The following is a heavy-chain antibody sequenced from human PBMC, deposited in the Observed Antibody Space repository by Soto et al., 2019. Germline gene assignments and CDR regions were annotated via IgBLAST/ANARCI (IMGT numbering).Heavy chain of an antibody. CDR1: GFTFSSYG. V-gene: IGHV3-30*18. CDR3: AKDSRWYQLPTSVSRYYYYCMDV. Sequence: QVQLVESGGGVVQPGRSLRLSCAASGFTFSSYGMHWVRQAPGKGLEWVAVISYDGSNKYYADSVKGRFTISRDNSKHTLYLQMNSLRAEDTAVYYCAKDSRWYQLPTSVSRYYYYCMDVWGQGTTVTVSS. J-gene: IGHJ6*02. CDR2: ISYDGSNK. D-gene: IGHD2-2*01.